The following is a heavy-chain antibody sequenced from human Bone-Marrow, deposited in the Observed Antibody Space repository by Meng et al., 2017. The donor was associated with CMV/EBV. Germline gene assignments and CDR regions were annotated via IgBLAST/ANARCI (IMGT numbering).Heavy chain of an antibody. CDR2: IYYSGST. J-gene: IGHJ6*02. Sequence: SETLSLTCSVSGGSISSHYWSWIRQPPGKGLEWIGYIYYSGSTNYNPSLKSRVTISVDTSKNQFSLKLSSVTAADTAVYYCARSSHYDFWSGYSSTYYYYYGMDVWGQGTTVTVSS. V-gene: IGHV4-59*11. CDR1: GGSISSHY. CDR3: ARSSHYDFWSGYSSTYYYYYGMDV. D-gene: IGHD3-3*01.